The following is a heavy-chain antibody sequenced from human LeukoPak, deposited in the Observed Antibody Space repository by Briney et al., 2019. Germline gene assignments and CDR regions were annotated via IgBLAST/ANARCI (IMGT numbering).Heavy chain of an antibody. V-gene: IGHV1-46*01. CDR3: ARAEGGYLDY. CDR2: INPSGGST. Sequence: ASVKVSCKASGYTFTSYYMHWVRQAPGQGLEWMGIINPSGGSTSYAQKFQGRVTMTRDTSISTAYMDLSRLRSDDTAVYYCARAEGGYLDYWGQGTLVTVSS. D-gene: IGHD3-16*02. J-gene: IGHJ4*02. CDR1: GYTFTSYY.